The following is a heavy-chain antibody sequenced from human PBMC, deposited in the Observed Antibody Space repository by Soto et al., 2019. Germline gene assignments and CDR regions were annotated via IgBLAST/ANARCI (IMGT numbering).Heavy chain of an antibody. V-gene: IGHV3-23*01. D-gene: IGHD3-9*01. Sequence: TGGSLRLSCAASGFTFSSYAMSWVRQAPGKGLEWVSAISGSGGSTYYADSVKGRFTISRDNSKNTLYLQMNSLRAEDTAVYYCAKASYYDILTGYLCPLGYWGQGTLVTVSS. CDR3: AKASYYDILTGYLCPLGY. CDR1: GFTFSSYA. J-gene: IGHJ4*02. CDR2: ISGSGGST.